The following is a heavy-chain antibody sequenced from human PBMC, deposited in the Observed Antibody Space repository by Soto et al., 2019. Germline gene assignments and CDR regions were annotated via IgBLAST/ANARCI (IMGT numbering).Heavy chain of an antibody. CDR3: ARDITMVRGVIMSFAY. V-gene: IGHV1-69*04. Sequence: GASVKVSCKASGGTFSSYTISWVRQAPGQGLEWMGRIIPILGIANYAQKFQGRVTITADKSTSTAYMELSSLRSEDMAVYYCARDITMVRGVIMSFAYWGQGTLVTVSS. CDR1: GGTFSSYT. CDR2: IIPILGIA. J-gene: IGHJ4*02. D-gene: IGHD3-10*01.